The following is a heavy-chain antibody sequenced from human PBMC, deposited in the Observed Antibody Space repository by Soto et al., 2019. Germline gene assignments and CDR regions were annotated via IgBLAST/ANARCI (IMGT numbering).Heavy chain of an antibody. J-gene: IGHJ5*02. V-gene: IGHV4-39*01. CDR2: IYYSGST. D-gene: IGHD6-13*01. CDR3: ARHAAAAGTGNWFDP. Sequence: SETLSLTCTVSGGSISSSSYYWGWIRQPPGKGLEWIGSIYYSGSTYYNPSLKSRVTISVDTSKNQFSLKLSSVTAADTAVYYCARHAAAAGTGNWFDPWGQGTLVTVSS. CDR1: GGSISSSSYY.